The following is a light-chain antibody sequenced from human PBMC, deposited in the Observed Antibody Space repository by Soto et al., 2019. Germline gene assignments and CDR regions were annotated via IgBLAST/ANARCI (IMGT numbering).Light chain of an antibody. J-gene: IGKJ1*01. CDR3: QQRSNWPRT. CDR2: DAS. CDR1: QNVSSY. Sequence: EIVLTQSPATPSLSPGERDNLSCRASQNVSSYIAWYQQKPGQAPRLLIYDASNRATGIPARFSGSWSGTDFILTISSLEPEDFAVYYCQQRSNWPRTFGQGTKV. V-gene: IGKV3-11*01.